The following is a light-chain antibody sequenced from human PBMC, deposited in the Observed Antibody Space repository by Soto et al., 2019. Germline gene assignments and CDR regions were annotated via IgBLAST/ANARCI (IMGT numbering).Light chain of an antibody. CDR1: RSNIGAGYH. CDR3: QSYDSSLSGSV. Sequence: QSVLTQPPSVSGAPGQRVTISCTGSRSNIGAGYHVHWYQQLPGTAPKLLIYGNSNRPSGVPDRFSGSKSVTSASLAITGLQADDEADYYCQSYDSSLSGSVFGGGTKVTVL. J-gene: IGLJ3*02. V-gene: IGLV1-40*01. CDR2: GNS.